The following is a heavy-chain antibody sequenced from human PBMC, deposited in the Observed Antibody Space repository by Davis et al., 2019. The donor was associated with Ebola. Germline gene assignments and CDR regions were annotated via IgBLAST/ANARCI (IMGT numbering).Heavy chain of an antibody. CDR3: ARGGFCSGPGCYPGEY. CDR2: MNPYNEDT. D-gene: IGHD2-15*01. Sequence: ASVTVSCKASGYNFASLDIHWVRQATGHGLEWMGWMNPYNEDTGYAQIFQGRVTMTRNISERTAFMELTSLTSEDTAVYYCARGGFCSGPGCYPGEYWGQGTRITVSS. CDR1: GYNFASLD. J-gene: IGHJ4*02. V-gene: IGHV1-8*01.